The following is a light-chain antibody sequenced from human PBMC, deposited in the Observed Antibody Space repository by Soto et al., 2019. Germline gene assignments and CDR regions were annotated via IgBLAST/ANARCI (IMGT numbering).Light chain of an antibody. V-gene: IGLV2-11*01. CDR2: DVS. CDR3: CSYAGSYTWV. CDR1: SSDVGGYNY. Sequence: QSVLTQPRSVSGSPGQSVTISCTGTSSDVGGYNYVSWYQQHPGKAPKLMIYDVSKRPSGVPDRFFGSKSGNTASLTISGLQAEDEADYYCCSYAGSYTWVFGGGPKVTVL. J-gene: IGLJ3*02.